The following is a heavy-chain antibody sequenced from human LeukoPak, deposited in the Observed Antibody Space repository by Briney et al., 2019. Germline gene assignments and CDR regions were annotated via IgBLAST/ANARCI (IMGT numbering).Heavy chain of an antibody. Sequence: SVKVSCKASGGTFSSYAISWVRQAPGQGLEWMGGIIPIFGTANYAQKFQGRVTITTDESTSTTYMELSSLRSEDTAVYYCASHPRDGYSFDYWGQGTLVTVSS. D-gene: IGHD5-24*01. V-gene: IGHV1-69*05. CDR3: ASHPRDGYSFDY. CDR1: GGTFSSYA. CDR2: IIPIFGTA. J-gene: IGHJ4*02.